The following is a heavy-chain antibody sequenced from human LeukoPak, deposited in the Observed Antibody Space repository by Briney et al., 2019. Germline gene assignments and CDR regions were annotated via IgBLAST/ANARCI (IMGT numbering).Heavy chain of an antibody. J-gene: IGHJ4*02. V-gene: IGHV4-4*02. D-gene: IGHD3-22*01. CDR3: ARDGYYDSSGYYYDY. CDR1: GGSISSSNW. CDR2: IYHSGST. Sequence: PSETLSLTCAVSGGSISSSNWWSWVRQPPGKGLEWIGEIYHSGSTNYNPSLKSRVTISVDKSKNQFSLKLSSVTAADTAVYYCARDGYYDSSGYYYDYWGQGTLVTVSS.